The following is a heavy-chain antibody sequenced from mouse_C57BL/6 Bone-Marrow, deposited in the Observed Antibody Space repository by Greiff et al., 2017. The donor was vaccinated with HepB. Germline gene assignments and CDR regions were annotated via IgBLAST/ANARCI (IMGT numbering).Heavy chain of an antibody. J-gene: IGHJ1*03. V-gene: IGHV1-26*01. Sequence: VQLQQSGPELVKPGASVKISCKASGYTYTDYYMNWVKQSHGKSLEWIGDINPNNGGTSYNQKFKGKATLTVDKSSSTAYMELRSLTSEDSAVYYCARSGGYYGYWYFDVWGTGTTVTVSS. CDR1: GYTYTDYY. CDR2: INPNNGGT. CDR3: ARSGGYYGYWYFDV. D-gene: IGHD1-1*01.